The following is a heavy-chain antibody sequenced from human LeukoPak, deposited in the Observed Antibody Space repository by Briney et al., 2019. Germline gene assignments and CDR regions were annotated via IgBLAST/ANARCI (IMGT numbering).Heavy chain of an antibody. V-gene: IGHV3-48*03. CDR3: VVHSATSCY. Sequence: GSLRLSCATSGFTFSSYEMNWVRQAPGKGLEWISYITTSGNSTYYADSVKGRFTISRDNGKTALFLQMNSLRAEDTAVYYCVVHSATSCYWGQGTLVTVSS. J-gene: IGHJ4*02. CDR1: GFTFSSYE. CDR2: ITTSGNST. D-gene: IGHD1-26*01.